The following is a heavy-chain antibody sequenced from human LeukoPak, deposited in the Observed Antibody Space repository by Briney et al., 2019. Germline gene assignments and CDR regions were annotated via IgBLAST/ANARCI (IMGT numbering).Heavy chain of an antibody. Sequence: PGGSLRLSCAASGFTFSSYAMSWVRQAPGKGLEWVAFIRYDGSIKYYVDSVKGRFTVSRDNSKNTLYLQMNSLRAEGTAVYYCAKDVNVGGDYFDYWGQGTQVTVSS. CDR2: IRYDGSIK. CDR3: AKDVNVGGDYFDY. V-gene: IGHV3-30*02. J-gene: IGHJ4*02. D-gene: IGHD3-10*01. CDR1: GFTFSSYA.